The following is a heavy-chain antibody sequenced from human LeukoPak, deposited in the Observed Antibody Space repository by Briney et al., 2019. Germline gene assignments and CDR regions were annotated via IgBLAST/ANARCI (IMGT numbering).Heavy chain of an antibody. D-gene: IGHD3-10*01. CDR2: ISFSGAYI. CDR3: ARDGVKESSSVFYFDY. V-gene: IGHV3-21*01. Sequence: GGSLRLSCAASGFNFESYSMNWVRQAPGKGLEWVSSISFSGAYIYYATSVKGRFTISRDNAKNSVFLQLNSVKVEDTAVYYCARDGVKESSSVFYFDYWGQGTLVTVSS. CDR1: GFNFESYS. J-gene: IGHJ4*02.